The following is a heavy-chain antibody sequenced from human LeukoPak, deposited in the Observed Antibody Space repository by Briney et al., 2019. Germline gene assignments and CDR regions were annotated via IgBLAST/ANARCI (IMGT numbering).Heavy chain of an antibody. V-gene: IGHV1-2*02. CDR3: ARDPGYSSPRGDY. J-gene: IGHJ4*02. D-gene: IGHD5-18*01. CDR2: INPNSGGT. CDR1: GYTFTDYF. Sequence: GASVKVSCKASGYTFTDYFMHWMRQAPGQGLEWMGWINPNSGGTHYAQKFQGRVTMTRDTSISTAYMDLSRLRSDGTAVYYCARDPGYSSPRGDYWGQGTLVTVSS.